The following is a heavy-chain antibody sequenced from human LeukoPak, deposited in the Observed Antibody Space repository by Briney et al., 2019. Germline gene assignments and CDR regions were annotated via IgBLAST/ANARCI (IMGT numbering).Heavy chain of an antibody. V-gene: IGHV3-23*01. J-gene: IGHJ6*03. CDR1: GFTFSSHG. CDR3: ARVAARLAPKDYYYYYMDV. Sequence: GGTLRLSCVASGFTFSSHGMNWVRQAPGKGLEWVSGIIPSGHTTYYADSVRGRFTISRDNAKNSLYLQMNSLRAEDTAVYYCARVAARLAPKDYYYYYMDVWGKGTTVTVSS. CDR2: IIPSGHTT. D-gene: IGHD6-6*01.